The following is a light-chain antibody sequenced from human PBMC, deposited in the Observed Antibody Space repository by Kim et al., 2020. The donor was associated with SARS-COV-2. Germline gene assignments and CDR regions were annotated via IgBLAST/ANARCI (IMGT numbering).Light chain of an antibody. CDR2: AAS. CDR3: LQDYNYPWA. J-gene: IGKJ1*01. Sequence: ASVGDTVSITCRARKDIRKELGWYQQRPGQAPNLLIYAASTLQSGVPSRFSGSGSGTNFTLTISSLQPGDIATYYCLQDYNYPWAFGQGTKVDIK. CDR1: KDIRKE. V-gene: IGKV1-6*02.